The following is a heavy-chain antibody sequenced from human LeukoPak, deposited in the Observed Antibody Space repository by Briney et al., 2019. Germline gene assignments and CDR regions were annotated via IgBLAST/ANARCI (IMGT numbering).Heavy chain of an antibody. V-gene: IGHV3-48*01. Sequence: PGGSLRLSCVASGFSFSSYSMHWVRQAPGRGLQWISYISVSGNTKYYADSVQGRFTVSRDSAKNSLYLQMNSLKADDTAVYFCARGFIGPDYWGQGTLVTVSS. J-gene: IGHJ4*02. D-gene: IGHD2-15*01. CDR1: GFSFSSYS. CDR2: ISVSGNTK. CDR3: ARGFIGPDY.